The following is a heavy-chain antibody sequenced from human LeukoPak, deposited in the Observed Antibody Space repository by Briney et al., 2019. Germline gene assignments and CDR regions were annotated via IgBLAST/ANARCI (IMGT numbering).Heavy chain of an antibody. CDR3: ARDIAVAARPPYYYYYYMDV. CDR2: INSDGSST. J-gene: IGHJ6*03. CDR1: GFTFSSYW. Sequence: PGGSLRLSCAASGFTFSSYWMHWVRQAPGKGLVWVSRINSDGSSTSYADSVKGRFTISRDNAKNTLYLQMNSLRAEDTAVYYCARDIAVAARPPYYYYYYMDVWGKGTTVTVSS. V-gene: IGHV3-74*01. D-gene: IGHD6-19*01.